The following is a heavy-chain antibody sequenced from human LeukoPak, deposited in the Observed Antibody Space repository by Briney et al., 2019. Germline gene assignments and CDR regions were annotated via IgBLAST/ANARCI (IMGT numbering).Heavy chain of an antibody. Sequence: GGSLRLSCAASGFTFSSYAMSWVRQAPGKGLEWVSAISGSGGSTYYADSVKGRFTISRDNSKNTLYLQMNSLRAEDTAVYYGAKDQGGITRVRGVPYPFDYGGQEPLAPFS. J-gene: IGHJ4*02. V-gene: IGHV3-23*01. CDR2: ISGSGGST. CDR1: GFTFSSYA. CDR3: AKDQGGITRVRGVPYPFDY. D-gene: IGHD3-10*01.